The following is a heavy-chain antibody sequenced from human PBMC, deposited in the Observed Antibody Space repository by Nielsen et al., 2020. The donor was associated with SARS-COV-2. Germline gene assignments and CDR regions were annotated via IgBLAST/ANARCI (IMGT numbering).Heavy chain of an antibody. D-gene: IGHD7-27*01. V-gene: IGHV3-66*01. CDR3: ARGWGFDAFDI. Sequence: GGSLRLSCAASGFTFDDYAMHWVRQAPGKGLEWVSVIYSGGSTYYADSVKGRFTISRDNSKNTLYLQMNSLRAEDTAVYYCARGWGFDAFDIWGQGTMVTVSS. CDR1: GFTFDDYA. CDR2: IYSGGST. J-gene: IGHJ3*02.